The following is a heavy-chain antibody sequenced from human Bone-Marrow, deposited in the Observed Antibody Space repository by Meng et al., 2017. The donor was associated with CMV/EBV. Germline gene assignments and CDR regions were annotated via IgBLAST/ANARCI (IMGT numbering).Heavy chain of an antibody. Sequence: GGSLRLSCAASGFTFSSYSMNWVRQAPGKGLEWVSYISSSSSTIYYADSVKGRFTISRDNSKNTLYLQMNSLRVEDTAVYYCAKVGGYSSMSDYWGQGILVTVSS. J-gene: IGHJ4*02. V-gene: IGHV3-48*01. CDR1: GFTFSSYS. CDR2: ISSSSSTI. D-gene: IGHD6-13*01. CDR3: AKVGGYSSMSDY.